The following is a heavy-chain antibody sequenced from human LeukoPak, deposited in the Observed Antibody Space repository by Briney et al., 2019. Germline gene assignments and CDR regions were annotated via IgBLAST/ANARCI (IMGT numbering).Heavy chain of an antibody. J-gene: IGHJ4*01. CDR3: AKGIYSSGWSYFDY. CDR2: LSGSGITT. D-gene: IGHD6-19*01. CDR1: GFTFSNSA. Sequence: GGSLRLSCAASGFTFSNSAMSWVRQAPGKGLEWVSTLSGSGITTYYADSVKGRFTIPRDNSKNTLYLQMNSLRAEDTAVYYCAKGIYSSGWSYFDYWGHGTLVTVSS. V-gene: IGHV3-23*01.